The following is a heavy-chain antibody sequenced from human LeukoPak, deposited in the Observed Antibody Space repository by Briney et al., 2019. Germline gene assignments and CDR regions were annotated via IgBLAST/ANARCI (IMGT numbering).Heavy chain of an antibody. CDR1: GYTLTELS. J-gene: IGHJ3*02. Sequence: GASVKVSCKVSGYTLTELSMHWVRQAPGKGLEWMGGFDPEDGETIYAQKFQGRVTMTEDTSTDTAYMELSSLRSEDTAVYYCATDKYCSSTSCFHIWGQGTMVTVSS. V-gene: IGHV1-24*01. CDR2: FDPEDGET. CDR3: ATDKYCSSTSCFHI. D-gene: IGHD2-2*01.